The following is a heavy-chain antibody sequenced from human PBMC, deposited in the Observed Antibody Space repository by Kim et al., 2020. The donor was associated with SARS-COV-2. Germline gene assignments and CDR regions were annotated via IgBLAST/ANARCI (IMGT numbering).Heavy chain of an antibody. D-gene: IGHD1-26*01. J-gene: IGHJ6*02. CDR3: ARTRVGATRFYYGMDV. CDR1: GGSFSGYY. V-gene: IGHV4-34*01. Sequence: SETLSLTCAVYGGSFSGYYWSWIRQPPGKGLEWIGEINHSGSTNYNPSLKSRVTISVDTSKNQFSLKLSSVTAADTAVYYCARTRVGATRFYYGMDVWGQGTTVTVSS. CDR2: INHSGST.